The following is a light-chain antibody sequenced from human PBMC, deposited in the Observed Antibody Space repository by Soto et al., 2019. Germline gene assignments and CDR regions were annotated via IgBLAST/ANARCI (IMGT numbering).Light chain of an antibody. Sequence: QSALTQPPSASGSPGQSVTISCTGTSSDFGAYKSVSWYQQHPGKAHKLIIFDVSKRPSGVPDRFSGSKSGNTASLTVAGLQAEDDADYYCSSSADSNTLYVFGTGTKLTVL. CDR3: SSSADSNTLYV. CDR2: DVS. V-gene: IGLV2-8*01. J-gene: IGLJ1*01. CDR1: SSDFGAYKS.